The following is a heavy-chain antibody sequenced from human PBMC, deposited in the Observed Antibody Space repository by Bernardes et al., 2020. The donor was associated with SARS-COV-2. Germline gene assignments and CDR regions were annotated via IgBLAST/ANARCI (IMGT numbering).Heavy chain of an antibody. Sequence: SGPTLVKPTQTLTLTCVVSGSSVTTTGVGVGWIRQPPGKALEWLALIYWDDDKRYSPSLKNRLSITKDTSKNQVVLTMTNVDPLDTATYYCAHTRPMVSEIIVSAFDIWGQGTMVTVSS. V-gene: IGHV2-5*02. J-gene: IGHJ3*02. CDR3: AHTRPMVSEIIVSAFDI. CDR2: IYWDDDK. CDR1: GSSVTTTGVG. D-gene: IGHD3-10*01.